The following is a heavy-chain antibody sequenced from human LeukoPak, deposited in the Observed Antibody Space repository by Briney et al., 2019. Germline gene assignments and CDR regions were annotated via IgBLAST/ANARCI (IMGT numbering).Heavy chain of an antibody. J-gene: IGHJ6*02. Sequence: GGSLRLSCAASGFTFSSYGMHWVRQAPGKGLEWVAVIRYDGSNKYYADSVKGRFTISRDNSKNTLYLQMNSLRAEDTAVYYCARGGVDTAMDYYYYGMDVWGQGTTVTVSS. CDR1: GFTFSSYG. V-gene: IGHV3-33*01. CDR2: IRYDGSNK. CDR3: ARGGVDTAMDYYYYGMDV. D-gene: IGHD5-18*01.